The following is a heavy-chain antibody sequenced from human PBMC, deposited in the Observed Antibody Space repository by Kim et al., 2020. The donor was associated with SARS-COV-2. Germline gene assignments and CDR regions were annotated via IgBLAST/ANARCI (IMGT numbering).Heavy chain of an antibody. V-gene: IGHV3-30-3*01. CDR2: ISYDGSNK. CDR3: ARSIAGSYYYGMDV. D-gene: IGHD6-6*01. J-gene: IGHJ6*02. CDR1: GFTFSSYA. Sequence: GGSLRLSCAASGFTFSSYAMHWVRQAPGKGLEWVAVISYDGSNKYYADSVKGRFTISRDNSKYTLYLQMNSLRAEDTAVYYCARSIAGSYYYGMDVWGQGTTVTVSS.